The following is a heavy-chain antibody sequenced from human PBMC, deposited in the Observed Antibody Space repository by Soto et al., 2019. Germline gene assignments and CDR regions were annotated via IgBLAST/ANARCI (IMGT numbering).Heavy chain of an antibody. J-gene: IGHJ6*02. V-gene: IGHV4-59*08. CDR1: GGSISNYY. CDR2: VHDSWGS. D-gene: IGHD3-10*01. CDR3: ARQGFGALHGRVDV. Sequence: QVPLQESGPGLVKPSETLSLSCTVSGGSISNYYWSWFRQTPGKGLEWIGYVHDSWGSNYNPSLKSRVAIPLDTSKSQFSLKLTSVTATVTAVYYCARQGFGALHGRVDVWGQGTTVTVSS.